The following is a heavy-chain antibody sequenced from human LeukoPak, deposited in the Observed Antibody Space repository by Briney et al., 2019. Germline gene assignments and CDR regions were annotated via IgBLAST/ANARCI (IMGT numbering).Heavy chain of an antibody. CDR2: IRYDGSDK. J-gene: IGHJ6*03. CDR1: GFTFSSYG. V-gene: IGHV3-30*02. Sequence: GGSLRLSCAASGFTFSSYGMHWVRQAPGKGLEWVAFIRYDGSDKYYADSVKGRFTISRDNSQNTLYLQMNSLRPEDTAVYYCAKDTAWYTSHYYIDVWGKGTTVTVSS. D-gene: IGHD2-8*01. CDR3: AKDTAWYTSHYYIDV.